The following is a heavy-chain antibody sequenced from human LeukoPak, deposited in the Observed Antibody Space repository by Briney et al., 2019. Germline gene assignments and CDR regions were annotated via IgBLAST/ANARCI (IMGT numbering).Heavy chain of an antibody. D-gene: IGHD3-16*02. CDR2: NNRDGSST. CDR1: GFTYSRYG. J-gene: IGHJ4*02. V-gene: IGHV3-74*01. Sequence: PGGSLRLSCAASGFTYSRYGMHWARHAPEKGLVWVSRNNRDGSSTSYADSVKGRFTISRDNAKNTLYLQMNSLRTEDTAVYYCAREQYDYVWGSYRYVLDYWGQGTLVTVSS. CDR3: AREQYDYVWGSYRYVLDY.